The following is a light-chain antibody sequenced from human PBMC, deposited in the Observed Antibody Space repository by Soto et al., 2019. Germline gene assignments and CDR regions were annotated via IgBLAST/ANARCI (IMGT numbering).Light chain of an antibody. J-gene: IGKJ1*01. CDR1: RSVSTY. Sequence: EIVLTQSPATLSMSPGERATLSCRASRSVSTYLAWFQQKPGQAPRLLIYGASNRATGIPARFSGSGSGTDFTLTISSLEPEDFAVYYCQQRSSWPRTFGQGTKVEIK. CDR3: QQRSSWPRT. CDR2: GAS. V-gene: IGKV3-11*01.